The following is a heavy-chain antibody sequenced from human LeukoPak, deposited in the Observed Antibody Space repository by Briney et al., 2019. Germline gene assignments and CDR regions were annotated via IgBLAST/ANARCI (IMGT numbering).Heavy chain of an antibody. CDR3: AREPYDSSGYYYPSYFDY. D-gene: IGHD3-22*01. CDR1: GGSISSGSYY. V-gene: IGHV4-61*02. J-gene: IGHJ4*02. CDR2: IYTSEST. Sequence: SQTLSLTCTVSGGSISSGSYYWSWIRQPAGKGLEWIGRIYTSESTNYNPSLKSRVTISVDTSKNQFSLKLSSVTAADTAVYYCAREPYDSSGYYYPSYFDYWGQGTLVTVSS.